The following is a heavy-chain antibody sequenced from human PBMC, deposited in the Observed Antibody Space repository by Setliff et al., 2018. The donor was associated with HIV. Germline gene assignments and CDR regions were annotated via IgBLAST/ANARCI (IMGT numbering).Heavy chain of an antibody. J-gene: IGHJ4*02. Sequence: SETLSLTCAVYGGSFTTYYWSWIRQTPGKGLEWIGENNHGGSTNYNPSLKSRVTISVDRSKNQFFLKLTYVTAADTAVYYCARGSYRGSGYFVRYFDSWAQGMLVTVSS. D-gene: IGHD3-3*01. V-gene: IGHV4-34*01. CDR1: GGSFTTYY. CDR2: NNHGGST. CDR3: ARGSYRGSGYFVRYFDS.